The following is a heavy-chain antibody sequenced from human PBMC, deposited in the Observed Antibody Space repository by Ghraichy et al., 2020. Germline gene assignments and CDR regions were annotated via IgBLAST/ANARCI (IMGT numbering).Heavy chain of an antibody. V-gene: IGHV4-39*01. J-gene: IGHJ5*02. CDR2: IYYSGST. CDR3: ARHGGVDRRYSGSYYSPRWFDP. CDR1: GGSISSSSYY. D-gene: IGHD1-26*01. Sequence: SETLSLTCTVSGGSISSSSYYWGWIRQPPGKGLEWIGSIYYSGSTYYNPSLKSRVTISVDTSKNQFSLKLSSVTAADTAVYYCARHGGVDRRYSGSYYSPRWFDPWGQGTLVTVSS.